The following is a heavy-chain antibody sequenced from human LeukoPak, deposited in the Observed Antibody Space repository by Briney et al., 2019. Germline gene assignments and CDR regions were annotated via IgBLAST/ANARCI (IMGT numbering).Heavy chain of an antibody. D-gene: IGHD1-26*01. CDR1: GFTFSTYG. V-gene: IGHV3-30*02. CDR2: IRSGGTDK. CDR3: GKRLTSWELEY. J-gene: IGHJ4*02. Sequence: GGSLRLSCSASGFTFSTYGIHWVRQAPGQGLGWVAVIRSGGTDKYYADSVKGRFTVSRDNSKNTLYLQMNSLRAEDTAVYYCGKRLTSWELEYWGQGTLVTVSS.